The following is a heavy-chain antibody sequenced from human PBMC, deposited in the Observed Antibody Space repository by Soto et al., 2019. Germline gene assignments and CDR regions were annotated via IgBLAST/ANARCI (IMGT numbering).Heavy chain of an antibody. CDR2: IYYSGST. V-gene: IGHV4-39*01. Sequence: QLQLQESGPGLVKPSETLSLTCTVSGGSISSSSYYWGWIRQPPGKGLEWIGSIYYSGSTYYNPSPKRRVTIAVDPSKNQFSLKLSSVTAADPAVYYCASTVVADQAFQHWGQGTLVTVSS. CDR3: ASTVVADQAFQH. CDR1: GGSISSSSYY. D-gene: IGHD2-15*01. J-gene: IGHJ1*01.